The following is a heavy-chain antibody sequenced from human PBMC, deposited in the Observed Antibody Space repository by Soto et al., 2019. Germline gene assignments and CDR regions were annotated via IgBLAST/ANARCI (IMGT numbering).Heavy chain of an antibody. J-gene: IGHJ6*02. V-gene: IGHV3-33*06. D-gene: IGHD3-10*01. CDR1: GFIFRTYG. CDR2: IYYDGDYK. CDR3: AKGRDGSGRFYGMDV. Sequence: QEQLVESGGGAVQPGRSLRLSCVASGFIFRTYGMHWVRQAPGKGLEWVAMIYYDGDYKYYADSVKGRFTISRDNSKNTMYLQMNTLRADDTALYYCAKGRDGSGRFYGMDVWGQGPTVTVSS.